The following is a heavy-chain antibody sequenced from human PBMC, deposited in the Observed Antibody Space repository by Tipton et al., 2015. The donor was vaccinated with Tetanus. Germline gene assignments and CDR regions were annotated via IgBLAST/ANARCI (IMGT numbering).Heavy chain of an antibody. V-gene: IGHV4-31*02. CDR3: ARESWNRDAFDI. D-gene: IGHD1-1*01. CDR2: IYYSGSA. J-gene: IGHJ3*02. CDR1: GGSISSGGYY. Sequence: LRLSCTVSGGSISSGGYYWSWIRQHPGKGLEWIGYIYYSGSAYYNPSLKSRVTISIDTSKNQFSLKLSSVTAADTAVYYCARESWNRDAFDIWGQGTMVTVSS.